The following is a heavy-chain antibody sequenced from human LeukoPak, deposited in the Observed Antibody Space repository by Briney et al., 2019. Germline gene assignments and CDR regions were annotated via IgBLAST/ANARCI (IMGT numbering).Heavy chain of an antibody. V-gene: IGHV3-7*03. CDR2: IKQDGSEK. D-gene: IGHD3-16*01. CDR1: GFIFKDFW. Sequence: GGSLRLSCAASGFIFKDFWMIWVAQAPGKGLGGVANIKQDGSEKYYVDSVKGRFTISRDNAKNSLYLQMNTLRAEDTAMYYCAKDAQPRSRWFDPWGQGTLVTVSS. CDR3: AKDAQPRSRWFDP. J-gene: IGHJ5*02.